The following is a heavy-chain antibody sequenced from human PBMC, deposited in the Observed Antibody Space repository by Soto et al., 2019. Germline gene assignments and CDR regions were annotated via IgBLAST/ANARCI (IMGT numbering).Heavy chain of an antibody. V-gene: IGHV4-59*08. D-gene: IGHD3-9*01. CDR3: ARHSHYDILTGLTSYYFDY. CDR1: GGSISSYY. Sequence: SETVSLTCTVSGGSISSYYWSWIRQPPGKGLEWIGYIYYSGSTNYNPSLKSRVTISVDTSKNQFSLKLSSVTAADTAVYYCARHSHYDILTGLTSYYFDYWGQGTLVTISS. CDR2: IYYSGST. J-gene: IGHJ4*02.